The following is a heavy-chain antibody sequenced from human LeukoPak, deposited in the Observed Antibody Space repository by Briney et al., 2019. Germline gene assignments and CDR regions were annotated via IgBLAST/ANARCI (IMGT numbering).Heavy chain of an antibody. CDR2: ISNDGSKK. V-gene: IGHV3-30*04. CDR1: AFTFSSYA. J-gene: IGHJ4*02. D-gene: IGHD3-22*01. Sequence: WGSLRLSCAASAFTFSSYALHWVRQDPGKGLEWVAVISNDGSKKDYADSVKGRFTISRDNAKNSLYLQMNSLRAEDTAVYYCAREQTYYYDSSGYTDYWGQGTLVTVSS. CDR3: AREQTYYYDSSGYTDY.